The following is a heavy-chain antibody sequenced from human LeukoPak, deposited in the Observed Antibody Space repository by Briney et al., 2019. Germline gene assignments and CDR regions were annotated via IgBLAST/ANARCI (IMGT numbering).Heavy chain of an antibody. CDR1: GYTLTELS. Sequence: ASVKVSCKVSGYTLTELSMHWVRQAPGKGLEWMGGFDPEDGETIYAQKFQGRVTMTRDTSISTAYMELSRLRSDDTAVYYCASTGDPLGHWGQGTLVTVSS. J-gene: IGHJ4*02. CDR3: ASTGDPLGH. V-gene: IGHV1-24*01. CDR2: FDPEDGET. D-gene: IGHD7-27*01.